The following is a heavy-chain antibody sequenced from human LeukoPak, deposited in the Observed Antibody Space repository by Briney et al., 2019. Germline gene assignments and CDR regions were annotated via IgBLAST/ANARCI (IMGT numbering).Heavy chain of an antibody. J-gene: IGHJ1*01. D-gene: IGHD2-15*01. CDR2: IIPIFGTA. Sequence: ASAKVSCKASGYTFTSYYMHWVRQAPGQGLEWMGRIIPIFGTANYAQKFQGRVTITKDESTSTAYMELSSLRSEDTAVYYCARAHQPGYCSGGSCYSYFQHWGQGTLVTVSS. CDR1: GYTFTSYY. V-gene: IGHV1-69*05. CDR3: ARAHQPGYCSGGSCYSYFQH.